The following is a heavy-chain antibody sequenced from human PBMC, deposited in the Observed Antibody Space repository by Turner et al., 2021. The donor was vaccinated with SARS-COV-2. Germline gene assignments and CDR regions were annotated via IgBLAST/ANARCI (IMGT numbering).Heavy chain of an antibody. Sequence: QVQLVQSGAEVKKPGSSVKVSCKAYGGTFSSYTISWVRQAPGQGLEWMGRIIPILGIANYAQKFQGRVTITADKSTSTAYMELSSLRSEDTAVYCCARGWDCSSTSRYHLYYYYGMDVWGQGTTVTVSS. D-gene: IGHD2-2*01. CDR3: ARGWDCSSTSRYHLYYYYGMDV. V-gene: IGHV1-69*02. J-gene: IGHJ6*02. CDR1: GGTFSSYT. CDR2: IIPILGIA.